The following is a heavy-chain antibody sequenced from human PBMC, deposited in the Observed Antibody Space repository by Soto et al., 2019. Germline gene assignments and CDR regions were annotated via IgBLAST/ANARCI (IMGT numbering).Heavy chain of an antibody. Sequence: QITLKESGPPLVKPTQTLTLTCTFSGFSLSTNGVGVGWIRQPPGKALEWLALIYWDDDKRYSPSLKSRLTLTKDTSKNRVVLTMTNMDPVDTATYYCAHSPRITMYDYWGQGTLVTVSS. J-gene: IGHJ4*02. CDR1: GFSLSTNGVG. CDR3: AHSPRITMYDY. CDR2: IYWDDDK. V-gene: IGHV2-5*02. D-gene: IGHD3-10*02.